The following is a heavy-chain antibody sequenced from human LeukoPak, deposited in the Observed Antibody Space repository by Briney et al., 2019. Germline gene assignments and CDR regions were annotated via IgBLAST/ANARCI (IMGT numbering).Heavy chain of an antibody. Sequence: SETLSLTCTVSGYSISSGYYWGWIRQPPGKRLEWIGSFYPSGSTFYNPSLKSRVTISVDTSKNQFSLKLNSVTAADTAVYYCAKEPSRSGWLHDAFDIWGQGTMVTVSS. CDR3: AKEPSRSGWLHDAFDI. CDR1: GYSISSGYY. D-gene: IGHD6-19*01. J-gene: IGHJ3*02. V-gene: IGHV4-38-2*02. CDR2: FYPSGST.